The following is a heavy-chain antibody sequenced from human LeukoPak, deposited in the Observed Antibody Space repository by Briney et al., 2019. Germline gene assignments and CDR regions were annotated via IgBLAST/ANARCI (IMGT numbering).Heavy chain of an antibody. CDR3: ARHGLGRGVYITRQYNYYMDV. CDR2: ISHSGST. CDR1: GGSFSTYY. Sequence: SETLSLTCAVYGGSFSTYYWGWVRQTPGNGLEWIAEISHSGSTNYNPSLKSRVTVSIDTSKNQFSLKLTSVTAADTGIYFCARHGLGRGVYITRQYNYYMDVWGTGTTVTVSS. J-gene: IGHJ6*03. D-gene: IGHD3-10*01. V-gene: IGHV4-34*01.